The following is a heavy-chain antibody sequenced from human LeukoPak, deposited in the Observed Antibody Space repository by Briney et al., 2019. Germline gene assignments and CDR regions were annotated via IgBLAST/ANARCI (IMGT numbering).Heavy chain of an antibody. CDR1: GYTFTGYY. CDR3: ARAGPLYTGAYLAY. Sequence: ASVKVSCKASGYTFTGYYMHWVRQAPGQGLEWMGWINPSSGDTNYAQKFQGRITLTLDTSLTTAYMELSSLRSDDTAVYYCARAGPLYTGAYLAYWGQGTLVTVSS. CDR2: INPSSGDT. D-gene: IGHD1-26*01. J-gene: IGHJ4*02. V-gene: IGHV1-2*02.